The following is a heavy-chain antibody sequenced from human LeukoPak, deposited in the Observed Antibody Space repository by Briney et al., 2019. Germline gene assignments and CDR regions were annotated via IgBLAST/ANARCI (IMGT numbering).Heavy chain of an antibody. CDR3: AKLSSAGTSSCYYYGMDV. CDR2: IYPGDSDT. V-gene: IGHV5-51*01. Sequence: GESLKISCKGSGYNFPNYWIGWVRQMPGKGLEWMGIIYPGDSDTRISPSFQGQVTIAADKSISTAYLQWSSLKASDTAMYYCAKLSSAGTSSCYYYGMDVWGQGTTVTVSS. J-gene: IGHJ6*02. CDR1: GYNFPNYW. D-gene: IGHD3-10*01.